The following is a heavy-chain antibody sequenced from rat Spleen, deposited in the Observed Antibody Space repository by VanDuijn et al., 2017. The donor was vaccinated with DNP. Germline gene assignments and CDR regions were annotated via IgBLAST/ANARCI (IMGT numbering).Heavy chain of an antibody. Sequence: EVQLVESGGGLVQPGNSLKLSCAASGFTFNNYAMAWVRQAPKKGLEWVATIIYGGSRTQYRDSVKGRFTISRDNAKSTLYLQMDSLRSEDTATYYCATELSWGQGVMVTVSS. CDR3: ATELS. CDR2: IIYGGSRT. V-gene: IGHV5S10*01. J-gene: IGHJ2*01. CDR1: GFTFNNYA.